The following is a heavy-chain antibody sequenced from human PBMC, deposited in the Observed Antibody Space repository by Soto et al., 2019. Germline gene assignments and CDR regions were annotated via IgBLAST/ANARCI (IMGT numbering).Heavy chain of an antibody. CDR3: ARDCTYCGGDTGREAFDI. J-gene: IGHJ3*02. CDR1: GCTFNIYA. CDR2: MNAGNGNT. V-gene: IGHV1-3*01. D-gene: IGHD2-21*01. Sequence: ASVKVSCKASGCTFNIYAIHWVRQAPGQRPEWMGWMNAGNGNTEYSPKFHGRVTMTRDRYARAAYMELSGLTSEDTAVYYCARDCTYCGGDTGREAFDIWGQGTMVTVSS.